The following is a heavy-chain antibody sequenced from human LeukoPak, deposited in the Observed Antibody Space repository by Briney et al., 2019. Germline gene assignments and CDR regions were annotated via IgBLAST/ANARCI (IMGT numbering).Heavy chain of an antibody. J-gene: IGHJ4*02. V-gene: IGHV1-46*01. CDR2: INPSGGST. CDR1: GYTFTSYY. CDR3: ARTTTAGLLAAAGYQGWDYFDY. Sequence: ASVKVSCKASGYTFTSYYMHWVRQAPGQGLEWMGIINPSGGSTSYAQKFQGRVTMTRDMSTSTVYMELSSLRSEDTAVYYCARTTTAGLLAAAGYQGWDYFDYWGQGTLVTVSS. D-gene: IGHD6-13*01.